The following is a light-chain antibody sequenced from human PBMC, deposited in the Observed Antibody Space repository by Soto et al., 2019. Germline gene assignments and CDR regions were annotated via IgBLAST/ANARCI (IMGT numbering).Light chain of an antibody. CDR2: DAS. CDR3: QQRRDWPLT. J-gene: IGKJ5*01. CDR1: QNVDMF. V-gene: IGKV3-11*01. Sequence: EIVLTQSPVTLFLSPGERATISCRASQNVDMFLAWYQQKPGQAPRLLIYDASNRATGTPARFSGSGSGTDFTLTIISLEPEDFAVYDFQQRRDWPLTFGQGTRLGI.